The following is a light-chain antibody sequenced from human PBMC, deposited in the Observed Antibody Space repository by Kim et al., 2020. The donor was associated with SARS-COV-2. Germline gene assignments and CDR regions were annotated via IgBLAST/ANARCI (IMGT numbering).Light chain of an antibody. V-gene: IGKV1-5*01. Sequence: DIQMTQSPSTLSASVGDRVIITCRASQSIGRWLAWYQQKPGKAPKLLIFGASNLQSGVPSRFSGSGSGTEFTLTISSLQPDDFATYYCQQYNDYQTLGQGTKVDIK. CDR3: QQYNDYQT. CDR2: GAS. CDR1: QSIGRW. J-gene: IGKJ1*01.